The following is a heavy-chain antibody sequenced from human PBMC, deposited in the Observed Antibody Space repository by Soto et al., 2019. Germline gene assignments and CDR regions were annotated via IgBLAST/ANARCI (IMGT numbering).Heavy chain of an antibody. CDR2: IYSGGST. CDR1: GFTVSSNY. Sequence: GGSLRLSCAASGFTVSSNYMSWVRQAPGKGLEWVSVIYSGGSTYYADSVKGRFTISRHNSKNTRYLQMNSLRAEDTAVYYWARVSRGGSGLRYFDWLFDYWGQGTLVTVSS. D-gene: IGHD3-9*01. V-gene: IGHV3-53*04. J-gene: IGHJ4*02. CDR3: ARVSRGGSGLRYFDWLFDY.